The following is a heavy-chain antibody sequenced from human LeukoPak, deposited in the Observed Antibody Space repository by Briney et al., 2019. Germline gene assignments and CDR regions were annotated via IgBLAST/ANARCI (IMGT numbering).Heavy chain of an antibody. CDR1: GYSISSGYY. Sequence: SETQSLTCAVSGYSISSGYYWGWIRQPTGKGLEWIGSIYHSGSTYYNPSLKSRVTISVDTSKNQFSLKLSSVTAADTAVYYCARHLSIRSSFLGWGQGTLVTVSS. D-gene: IGHD6-6*01. CDR3: ARHLSIRSSFLG. V-gene: IGHV4-38-2*01. CDR2: IYHSGST. J-gene: IGHJ4*02.